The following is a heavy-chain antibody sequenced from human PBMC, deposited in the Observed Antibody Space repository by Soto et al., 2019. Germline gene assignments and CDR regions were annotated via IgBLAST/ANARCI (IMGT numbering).Heavy chain of an antibody. CDR3: ASHERAYCSGDTCAHYFDY. J-gene: IGHJ4*02. CDR2: ISGYNGNT. D-gene: IGHD2-15*01. CDR1: GYTFTTYG. Sequence: QVQLVQPGAEVKKPGASVKVSCKTSGYTFTTYGVSCVRQAPGLGLEWMGWISGYNGNTNSAPKFQGRVSMTTDTSTSTAYMELRSLRSDDTADYYCASHERAYCSGDTCAHYFDYGGQSPLVTVS. V-gene: IGHV1-18*01.